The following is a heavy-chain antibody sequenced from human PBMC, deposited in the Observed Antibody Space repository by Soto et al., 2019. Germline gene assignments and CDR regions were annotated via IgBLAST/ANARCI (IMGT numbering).Heavy chain of an antibody. D-gene: IGHD3-22*01. CDR2: ISAYNGNT. CDR3: ARLGYYYDSSGYYYYYGMDV. J-gene: IGHJ6*02. CDR1: GYTFTSYG. V-gene: IGHV1-18*01. Sequence: ASVKVSFKASGYTFTSYGISWVRQAPGQGLEWMGWISAYNGNTNYAQKLLGRVTMTTDTSTSTAYMELRSLRSDDTAVYYCARLGYYYDSSGYYYYYGMDVWGQGTTVTVSS.